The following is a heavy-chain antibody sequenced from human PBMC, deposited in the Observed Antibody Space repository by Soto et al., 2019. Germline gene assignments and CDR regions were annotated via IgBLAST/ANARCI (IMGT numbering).Heavy chain of an antibody. CDR2: ISGSGGST. D-gene: IGHD6-13*01. CDR3: AKKQSPVDYYYYMDV. J-gene: IGHJ6*03. CDR1: GFTFSSYA. V-gene: IGHV3-23*01. Sequence: GGSLSLSCAASGFTFSSYAMSWVRQAPGKGLEWVSAISGSGGSTYYADSVKGRFTISRDNSKNTLYLQMNSLRAEDTAVYYCAKKQSPVDYYYYMDVWGKGTTVTVSS.